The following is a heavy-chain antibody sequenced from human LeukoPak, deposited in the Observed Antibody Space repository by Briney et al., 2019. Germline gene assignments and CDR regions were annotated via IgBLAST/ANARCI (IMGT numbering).Heavy chain of an antibody. CDR2: MNPNSGDT. J-gene: IGHJ4*02. D-gene: IGHD3-10*01. Sequence: ASVKVSCKASGSTFSSYDMNWVRQATGQGLEWMGWMNPNSGDTGYTQRFQGRVTMTRDTSISRAYMELSSLRSEDTAVYYCARGPYGTGSHFDFWGQGTLVTVSS. V-gene: IGHV1-8*02. CDR3: ARGPYGTGSHFDF. CDR1: GSTFSSYD.